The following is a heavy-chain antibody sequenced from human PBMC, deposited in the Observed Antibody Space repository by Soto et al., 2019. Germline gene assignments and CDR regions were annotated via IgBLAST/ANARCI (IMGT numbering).Heavy chain of an antibody. CDR3: ARVPSRHTVYYFDY. D-gene: IGHD2-2*02. CDR1: GFTVSSNY. J-gene: IGHJ4*02. Sequence: EVQLVETGGGLIQPGGSLRLSCAASGFTVSSNYMSWVRQAPGKGLEWVSVIYSGGSTYYADSVKGRFTISRDNSKNTLYLQMNSLRAEDTAVYYCARVPSRHTVYYFDYWGQGTLVTVSS. CDR2: IYSGGST. V-gene: IGHV3-53*02.